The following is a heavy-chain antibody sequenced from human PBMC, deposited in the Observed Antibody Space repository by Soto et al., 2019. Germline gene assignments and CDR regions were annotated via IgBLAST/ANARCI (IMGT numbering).Heavy chain of an antibody. CDR2: INSDGSST. D-gene: IGHD3-9*01. V-gene: IGHV3-74*01. Sequence: SLRLSCAASGFTFSSYWMHWVRQAPGKGLVWVSRINSDGSSTSYADSVKGRFTISRDNAKNTLYLQMNSLRAEDTAVYYCARDRRYDILTGPMDVWGQGTTVTVSS. J-gene: IGHJ6*02. CDR1: GFTFSSYW. CDR3: ARDRRYDILTGPMDV.